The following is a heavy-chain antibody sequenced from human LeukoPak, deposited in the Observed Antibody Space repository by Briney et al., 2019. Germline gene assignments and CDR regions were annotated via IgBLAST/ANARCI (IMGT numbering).Heavy chain of an antibody. V-gene: IGHV4-59*01. CDR1: GGSISSYY. D-gene: IGHD1-26*01. Sequence: PSETLSLTCTVSGGSISSYYWSWIRQPPGKGLEWIGYIYYSGSTNYNPSLKSRVTISVDTSKNQFSLKLSSVTAAGTAVYYCARFAVGATDDYWGQGTLVTVSS. CDR3: ARFAVGATDDY. J-gene: IGHJ4*02. CDR2: IYYSGST.